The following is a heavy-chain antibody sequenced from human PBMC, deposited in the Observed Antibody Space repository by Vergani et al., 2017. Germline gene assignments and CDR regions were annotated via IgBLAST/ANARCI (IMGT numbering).Heavy chain of an antibody. CDR3: ARDDPPLRNLDY. CDR2: IGTAGDT. CDR1: GFTFSTYD. V-gene: IGHV3-13*01. Sequence: EVQLVESGGGLVQPGGSLRLSCAASGFTFSTYDMHWVRQATGKGLEWVSAIGTAGDTYYPGSVKGRFTISRENAKNSLYLQMNGLRAGDTAVYYCARDDPPLRNLDYWGQGTLVTVSS. J-gene: IGHJ4*02. D-gene: IGHD1-14*01.